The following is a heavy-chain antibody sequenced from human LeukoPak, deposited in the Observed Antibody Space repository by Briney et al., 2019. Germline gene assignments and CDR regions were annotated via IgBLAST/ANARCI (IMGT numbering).Heavy chain of an antibody. CDR1: GFTFSSYG. Sequence: GGSLRLSCAASGFTFSSYGMHWVRQAPGKGLEWVAVISYDGSNKYYADSVKGRFTISRDNSKNTLYLQMNSLRAEDTAVYYCAKDIRAGATTGAIDYWGQGTLVTVSS. J-gene: IGHJ4*02. V-gene: IGHV3-30*18. CDR3: AKDIRAGATTGAIDY. D-gene: IGHD1-26*01. CDR2: ISYDGSNK.